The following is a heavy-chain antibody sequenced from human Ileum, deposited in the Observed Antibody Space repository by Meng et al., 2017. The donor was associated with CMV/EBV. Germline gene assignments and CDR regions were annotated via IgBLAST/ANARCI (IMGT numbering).Heavy chain of an antibody. CDR3: TRGAGAHSSKFDF. D-gene: IGHD6-13*01. CDR2: NDTNTGNP. V-gene: IGHV7-4-1*02. Sequence: QVQLVQSGSELKEPGASVKVSCKTSGYDFITYGINWVREAPGQRLEWMGWNDTNTGNPTYAQDFTGRFVFSLDTSVSTAYLQISSLRAEDTAVYYCTRGAGAHSSKFDFWGRGTLVTVSS. CDR1: GYDFITYG. J-gene: IGHJ4*02.